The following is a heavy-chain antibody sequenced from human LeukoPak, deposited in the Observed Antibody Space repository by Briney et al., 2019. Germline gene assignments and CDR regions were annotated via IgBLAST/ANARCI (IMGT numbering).Heavy chain of an antibody. J-gene: IGHJ5*02. V-gene: IGHV1-8*02. CDR3: ARGYYYDSSGYPQGWFDP. CDR1: GYTFISHD. Sequence: ASVKVSCKASGYTFISHDVNWVRQATGQGLEWMGWMNPNSGNTGYAQKFQGRVTITRNTSISTAYMELSSLRSEDTAVYYCARGYYYDSSGYPQGWFDPWGQGTLVTVSS. CDR2: MNPNSGNT. D-gene: IGHD3-22*01.